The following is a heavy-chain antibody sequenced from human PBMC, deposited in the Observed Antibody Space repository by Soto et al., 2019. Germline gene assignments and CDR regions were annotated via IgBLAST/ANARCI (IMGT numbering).Heavy chain of an antibody. V-gene: IGHV4-59*01. Sequence: QVQLQESGPGLVKPSETLSLTCTVSGGSINSYYWSWIRQPPGKGLEWIGYIYYSGSTNYNPSLKGRVTLSVDTAKHRFSLQLRSVTGADTAVYYCARQYGGNFDYWGQGTLVTVSS. D-gene: IGHD1-26*01. J-gene: IGHJ4*02. CDR3: ARQYGGNFDY. CDR2: IYYSGST. CDR1: GGSINSYY.